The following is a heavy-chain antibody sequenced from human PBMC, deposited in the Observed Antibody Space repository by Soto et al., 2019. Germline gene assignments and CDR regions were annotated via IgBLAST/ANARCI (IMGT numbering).Heavy chain of an antibody. Sequence: QVQLVQSGAEVKKPGSSVKVSCKASGGTFSSYAISWVRQAPGQGLEWMGGIIPISGTANYAQKFQGRVTITADESTSAAYMERSSLRSEDTAVYYCARSQGSSTSLEIYYYYYGMDVWGQGTTVTFSS. J-gene: IGHJ6*02. CDR2: IIPISGTA. D-gene: IGHD2-2*01. CDR3: ARSQGSSTSLEIYYYYYGMDV. V-gene: IGHV1-69*01. CDR1: GGTFSSYA.